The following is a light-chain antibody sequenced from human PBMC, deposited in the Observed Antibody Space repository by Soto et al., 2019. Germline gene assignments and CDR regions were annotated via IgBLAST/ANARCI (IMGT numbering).Light chain of an antibody. CDR2: LGS. CDR1: QSLLHSNGYNY. J-gene: IGKJ2*01. CDR3: MQVRQTPPT. V-gene: IGKV2-28*01. Sequence: DIVMTQSPLSLPVTPGEPASISCRSSQSLLHSNGYNYLDWYLQKPGQSPQLLIYLGSNRASGVPDRFSGSGSGTDFTLKIGRVEAEDVGVYYCMQVRQTPPTVGQETKLEIK.